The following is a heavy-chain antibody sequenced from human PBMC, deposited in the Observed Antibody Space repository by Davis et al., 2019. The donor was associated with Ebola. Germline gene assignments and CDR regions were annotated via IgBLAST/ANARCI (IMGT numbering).Heavy chain of an antibody. CDR1: GFIFSNAW. CDR2: IKSKTDGGTT. Sequence: GESLKISCAASGFIFSNAWMSWVRQAPGKGLEWVGRIKSKTDGGTTDYAAPVKGRFTISRDDSKNTLYLQMNSLKTEDTAVYYCTTSDYIWGSLIDYWGQGTLVTVSS. CDR3: TTSDYIWGSLIDY. V-gene: IGHV3-15*01. J-gene: IGHJ4*02. D-gene: IGHD3-16*01.